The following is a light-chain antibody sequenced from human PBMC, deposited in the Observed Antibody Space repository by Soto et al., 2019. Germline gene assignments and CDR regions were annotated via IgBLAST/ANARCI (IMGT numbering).Light chain of an antibody. CDR1: PTLNSNY. V-gene: IGKV3-20*01. J-gene: IGKJ5*01. CDR2: GAS. CDR3: QQYGTSPRT. Sequence: EIVLTPSPGTLSLSPGERAILSCRASPTLNSNYLAWYQQRPGQAPRLLIYGASSRATGIPDRFSGSGSGTDFTLTISRLEPEDFAVYICQQYGTSPRTFGQGTRLEIK.